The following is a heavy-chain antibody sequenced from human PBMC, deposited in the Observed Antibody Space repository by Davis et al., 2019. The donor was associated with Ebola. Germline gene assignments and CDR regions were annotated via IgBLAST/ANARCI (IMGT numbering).Heavy chain of an antibody. D-gene: IGHD2-2*01. CDR1: GYTFTSYD. CDR3: AREAGYCSSTSCYLWFDP. J-gene: IGHJ5*02. V-gene: IGHV1-8*03. CDR2: MNPNSGNT. Sequence: ASVKVSCKASGYTFTSYDINWVRQATGQGLEWMGWMNPNSGNTGYAQKFQGRVTITRNTSISTAYMELSSLRSEDTAVYYCAREAGYCSSTSCYLWFDPWGQGTLVTVSS.